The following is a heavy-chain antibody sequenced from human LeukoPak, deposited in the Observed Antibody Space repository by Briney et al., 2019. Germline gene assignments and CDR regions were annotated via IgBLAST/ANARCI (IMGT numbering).Heavy chain of an antibody. Sequence: GGSLRLSCAASGFTFSSYWMSWVRQAPGKGLEWVANIKQDGSEKNYVDSVKGRFTISRDNGKNSLYLQMNSLRAEDTAFYYCARGRGLYFVVVPAIFDYWGQGTLVTVSS. J-gene: IGHJ4*02. D-gene: IGHD2-21*02. CDR3: ARGRGLYFVVVPAIFDY. CDR2: IKQDGSEK. V-gene: IGHV3-7*03. CDR1: GFTFSSYW.